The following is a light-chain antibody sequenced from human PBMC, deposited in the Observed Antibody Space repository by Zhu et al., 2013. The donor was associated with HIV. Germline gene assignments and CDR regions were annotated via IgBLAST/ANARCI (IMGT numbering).Light chain of an antibody. Sequence: DIQMTQSPSSLSASVGDRVTITCRTSQSVRTFLNWYQQKPGKAPKVLIYAASSLQSGVPSRFSGSGSGTDFTLTISSLQPEDFATYSCQQSYSLPRTFGPGTKVDIK. J-gene: IGKJ3*01. CDR3: QQSYSLPRT. CDR1: QSVRTF. CDR2: AAS. V-gene: IGKV1-39*01.